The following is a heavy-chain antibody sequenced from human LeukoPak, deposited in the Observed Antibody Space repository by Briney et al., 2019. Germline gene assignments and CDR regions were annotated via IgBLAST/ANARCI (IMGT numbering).Heavy chain of an antibody. CDR1: GYTFTSYY. CDR3: ARDPSRPLNLVRGVMVSWFDP. Sequence: ASVKVSCKASGYTFTSYYMHWVRQAPGQGLEWMGIINPSGGSTSYAQKFQGRVTMTRDTSTSTVYMELSSLRSEDTAVYYCARDPSRPLNLVRGVMVSWFDPWGQGTLVTVSS. J-gene: IGHJ5*02. CDR2: INPSGGST. D-gene: IGHD3-10*01. V-gene: IGHV1-46*01.